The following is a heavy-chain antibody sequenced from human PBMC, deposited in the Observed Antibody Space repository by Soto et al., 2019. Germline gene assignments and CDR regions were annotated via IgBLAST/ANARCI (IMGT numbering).Heavy chain of an antibody. D-gene: IGHD3-3*01. CDR2: IRSKANSYAT. V-gene: IGHV3-73*01. CDR3: TRLDFWSHYYYYYMDV. CDR1: GFTFSGSA. Sequence: EVQLVESGGGLVQPGGSPKLSCAASGFTFSGSAMHWVRQASGKGLEWVGRIRSKANSYATAYAASVKGRFTISRDDSKNTAYLQMNSLKTEDTAVYYCTRLDFWSHYYYYYMDVWGKGTTVTVSS. J-gene: IGHJ6*03.